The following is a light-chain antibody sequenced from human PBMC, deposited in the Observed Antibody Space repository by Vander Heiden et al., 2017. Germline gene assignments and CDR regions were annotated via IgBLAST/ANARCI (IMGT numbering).Light chain of an antibody. CDR2: KAS. J-gene: IGKJ1*01. Sequence: DIQMMQSPSTLSASVGDTVTITCRAGQSVGFWLAWYQQKPGKAPNLLIYKASSLESGVPSRFSGKGSGTEFTLTISSLQPDDFATYYCQKDYSYPWTFGQGTKLEIK. CDR1: QSVGFW. V-gene: IGKV1-5*03. CDR3: QKDYSYPWT.